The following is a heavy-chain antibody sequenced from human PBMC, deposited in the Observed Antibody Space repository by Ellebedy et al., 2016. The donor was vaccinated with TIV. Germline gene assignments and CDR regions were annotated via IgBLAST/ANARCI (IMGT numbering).Heavy chain of an antibody. Sequence: AASVKVSCKASGYTFTGYYIHWARQAPGQGLEWMAWINPNNGDTAFAQSLQGRVTVTRDTSTSPAFLKLSRLRSDDTAVYYCTRDLTNIVSGDYWGQGTLVTVSS. CDR3: TRDLTNIVSGDY. J-gene: IGHJ4*02. V-gene: IGHV1-2*02. CDR1: GYTFTGYY. CDR2: INPNNGDT. D-gene: IGHD5/OR15-5a*01.